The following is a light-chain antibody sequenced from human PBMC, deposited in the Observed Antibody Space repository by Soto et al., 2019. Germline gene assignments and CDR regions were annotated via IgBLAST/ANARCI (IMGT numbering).Light chain of an antibody. V-gene: IGKV1-33*01. CDR2: DAS. J-gene: IGKJ4*01. CDR3: QRYDNLPLT. Sequence: DIQMTQSPSSLSASVGDRVTITCQASQDISNYLNWYQQKPGKAPKFLIYDASNLETGVPSRFSGSGSGTVFTVAISSLQPEDIATYYPQRYDNLPLTFGGGTKVEIK. CDR1: QDISNY.